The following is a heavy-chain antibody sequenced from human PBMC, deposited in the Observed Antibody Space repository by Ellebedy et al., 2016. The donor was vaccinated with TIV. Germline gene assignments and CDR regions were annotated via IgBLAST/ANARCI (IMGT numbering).Heavy chain of an antibody. CDR1: GDSVSTDIG. V-gene: IGHV6-1*01. Sequence: SQTLSLTCVISGDSVSTDIGWNWIRQSPSRGLEWLGRTYYRSKWNNDYAVSLKSRLTINPDQSKNQFSLQLNSVTPEDTAVYYCARGWFGSGMGVWGQGTTVTVSS. D-gene: IGHD3-10*01. CDR2: TYYRSKWNN. CDR3: ARGWFGSGMGV. J-gene: IGHJ6*02.